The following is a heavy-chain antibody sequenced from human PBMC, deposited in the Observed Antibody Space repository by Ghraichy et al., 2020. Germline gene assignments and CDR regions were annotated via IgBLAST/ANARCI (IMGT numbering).Heavy chain of an antibody. CDR3: ARDYDFGVVIIGGDYYYGMDV. CDR1: GYTFTGYY. CDR2: INPNSGGT. Sequence: ASVKVSCKASGYTFTGYYMHWVRQAPGQGLEWMGWINPNSGGTNYAQKFQGRVTMTRDTSISTAYMELSRLRSDDTAVYYCARDYDFGVVIIGGDYYYGMDVWGQGTTVTVSS. V-gene: IGHV1-2*02. J-gene: IGHJ6*02. D-gene: IGHD3-3*01.